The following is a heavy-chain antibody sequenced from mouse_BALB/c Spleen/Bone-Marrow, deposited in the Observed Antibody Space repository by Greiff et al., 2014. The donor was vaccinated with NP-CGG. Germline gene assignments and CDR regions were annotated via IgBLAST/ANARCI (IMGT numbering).Heavy chain of an antibody. J-gene: IGHJ3*01. V-gene: IGHV1-4*01. D-gene: IGHD1-1*02. CDR3: ARDWTIPFAY. CDR2: INPSSGYT. CDR1: GYTFTSYT. Sequence: VHLVESGAELARPGASVKMSCKASGYTFTSYTMHWVKQRPGQGLEWIGYINPSSGYTNYNQKFKDKATLTADKSSSTAYMQLSGLTSEDSAVYYCARDWTIPFAYWGQGTLVTVSA.